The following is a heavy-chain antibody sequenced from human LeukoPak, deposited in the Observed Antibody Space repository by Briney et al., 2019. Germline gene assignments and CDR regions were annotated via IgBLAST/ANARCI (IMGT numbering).Heavy chain of an antibody. D-gene: IGHD5-18*01. J-gene: IGHJ4*02. Sequence: ASVKVPCKVSGYTLTELSMHWVRQAPGKGLEWMGGFDPEDGETIYAQKFQGRVTMTEDTSTDTAYMELSSLRSEDTAVYYCATVSPRQLWLTGGLRYWGQGTLVTVSS. CDR1: GYTLTELS. V-gene: IGHV1-24*01. CDR2: FDPEDGET. CDR3: ATVSPRQLWLTGGLRY.